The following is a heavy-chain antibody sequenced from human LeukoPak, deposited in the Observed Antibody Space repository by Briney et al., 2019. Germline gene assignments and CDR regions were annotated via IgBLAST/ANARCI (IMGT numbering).Heavy chain of an antibody. J-gene: IGHJ5*02. CDR2: ITDNGINT. CDR1: GFTFNNYA. D-gene: IGHD1-26*01. V-gene: IGHV3-23*01. Sequence: GGSLRLSCAASGFTFNNYAMAWVRQAPEKGLEWVSSITDNGINTYYADSVKGRFTISRDNSKNTLYLQMNSLRAEDTAVYYCAKGLRGNYDHWGQGTLVSVSS. CDR3: AKGLRGNYDH.